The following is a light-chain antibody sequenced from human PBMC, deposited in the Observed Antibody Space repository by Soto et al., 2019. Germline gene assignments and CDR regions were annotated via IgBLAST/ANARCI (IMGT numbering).Light chain of an antibody. CDR2: KAS. V-gene: IGKV1-5*03. Sequence: DIQMTQSPSTLSASLGDRVTITCRASQRISSSLAWYQQKPGKAPKVLIYKASTLERGIPSRFSGSGSGTEFTLTISSLQPDDFATYYCQQYHSYPVAFGQGTKVEIK. J-gene: IGKJ1*01. CDR1: QRISSS. CDR3: QQYHSYPVA.